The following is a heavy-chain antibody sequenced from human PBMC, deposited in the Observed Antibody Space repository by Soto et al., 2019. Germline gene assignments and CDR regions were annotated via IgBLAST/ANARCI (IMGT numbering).Heavy chain of an antibody. J-gene: IGHJ4*02. CDR1: GGSISSGDNY. CDR2: IYYSGST. Sequence: SETLSLTCTVSGGSISSGDNYWSWIRQPPGKGLEWIGNIYYSGSTYYNPSLKSRVSISVDTSRDQFSLKLSSVTAADTAVYYCARGPVVVVSAPYYFDYWAREPGSPSPQ. V-gene: IGHV4-30-4*01. D-gene: IGHD2-21*01. CDR3: ARGPVVVVSAPYYFDY.